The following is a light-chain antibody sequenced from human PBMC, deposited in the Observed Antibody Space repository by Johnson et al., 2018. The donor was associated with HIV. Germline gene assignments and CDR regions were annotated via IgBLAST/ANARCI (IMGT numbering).Light chain of an antibody. V-gene: IGLV1-51*01. CDR3: GTWDNSLGAHYV. CDR1: SSNIGNNY. CDR2: DDN. Sequence: QSVLTQPPSVSAAPGQKVAISCSGSSSNIGNNYVSWYQQLPGTAPKLLIYDDNKRPSGIPDRFSASKYGTSAILDITGLQTGDEADYYCGTWDNSLGAHYVFGIGTKVTVL. J-gene: IGLJ1*01.